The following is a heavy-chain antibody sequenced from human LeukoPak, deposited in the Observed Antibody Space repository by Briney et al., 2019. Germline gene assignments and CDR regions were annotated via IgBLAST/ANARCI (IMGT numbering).Heavy chain of an antibody. Sequence: GGSLRLSCAASGFTFSSYGMRWVRKAPGKGLEWVAVIWYDGSNKYYADSVKGRFTISRDNSKNTLYLQMNSLRAEDTAVYCCAGTNGSGSPWVDYWGQGTLVTVSS. CDR3: AGTNGSGSPWVDY. J-gene: IGHJ4*02. CDR2: IWYDGSNK. CDR1: GFTFSSYG. D-gene: IGHD3-10*01. V-gene: IGHV3-33*01.